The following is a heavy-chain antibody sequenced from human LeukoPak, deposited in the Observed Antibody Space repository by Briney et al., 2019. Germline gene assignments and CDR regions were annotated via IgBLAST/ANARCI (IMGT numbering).Heavy chain of an antibody. Sequence: SETLSLTCTVSGGSIGTYYWRWIRQPAGEGLEWIGRIFTTGGANYNPSLKSRVTMSLDTSRNQFSLKLSSVTAADTAVYYCVRDGPSWGLLWGQGALVTVSS. CDR3: VRDGPSWGLL. J-gene: IGHJ4*02. CDR1: GGSIGTYY. D-gene: IGHD7-27*01. V-gene: IGHV4-4*07. CDR2: IFTTGGA.